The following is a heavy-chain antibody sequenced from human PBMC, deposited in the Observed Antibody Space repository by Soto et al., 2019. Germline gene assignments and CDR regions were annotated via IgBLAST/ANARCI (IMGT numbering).Heavy chain of an antibody. CDR1: GYTFSSYS. CDR3: ARDTGDGTFDF. CDR2: INAGYGNT. D-gene: IGHD7-27*01. V-gene: IGHV1-3*01. J-gene: IGHJ4*02. Sequence: ASVNVSCKSSGYTFSSYSMHWVRQAPGQRLECMGWINAGYGNTKSSQKFQDRVTISRDTSASTAYMELTSLRSEDTAVYYCARDTGDGTFDFWGQGTLVTVSS.